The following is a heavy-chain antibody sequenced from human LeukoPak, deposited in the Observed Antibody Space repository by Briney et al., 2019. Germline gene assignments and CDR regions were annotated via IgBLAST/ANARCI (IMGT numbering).Heavy chain of an antibody. D-gene: IGHD3-3*01. J-gene: IGHJ5*02. V-gene: IGHV1-2*02. Sequence: ASVKVSCKASGYTFTGYYMHWVRQAPGQGLEWMGWSNPNSGGTNYAQKFQGRVTMTRDTSISTAYMELSRLRSDDTAVYYCARAATYYDFWSGPTYWFDPWGQGTLVTVSS. CDR3: ARAATYYDFWSGPTYWFDP. CDR2: SNPNSGGT. CDR1: GYTFTGYY.